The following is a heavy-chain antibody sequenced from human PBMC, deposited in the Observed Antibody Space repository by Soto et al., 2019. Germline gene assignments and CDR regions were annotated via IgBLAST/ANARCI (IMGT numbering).Heavy chain of an antibody. D-gene: IGHD3-10*01. J-gene: IGHJ4*02. Sequence: QVQLQESGPGLVKPSQTLSLTCTVSGGSISSGTYHWSWIRQHPGKGLEWIGFIYYNGNAFYNPSLKSRVAISLDTSKNQFSLKLSSLAAADTAVYFCARGELWWDFWGQGTLVTVSS. CDR2: IYYNGNA. CDR3: ARGELWWDF. V-gene: IGHV4-31*03. CDR1: GGSISSGTYH.